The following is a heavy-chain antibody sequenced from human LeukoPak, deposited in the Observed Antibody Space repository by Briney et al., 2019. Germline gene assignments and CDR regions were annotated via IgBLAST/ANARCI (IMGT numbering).Heavy chain of an antibody. J-gene: IGHJ3*02. Sequence: GSLRLSCAASGFSFSIYAMHWVRQAPGKGLEWIGSIHYSGSTYYNPSLKSRVTISVDTSKNQFSLKLSSVTAADTAVYYCANHYDGHAFDIWGQGTMVTVSS. CDR1: GFSFSIYA. D-gene: IGHD4-23*01. CDR3: ANHYDGHAFDI. V-gene: IGHV4-39*01. CDR2: IHYSGST.